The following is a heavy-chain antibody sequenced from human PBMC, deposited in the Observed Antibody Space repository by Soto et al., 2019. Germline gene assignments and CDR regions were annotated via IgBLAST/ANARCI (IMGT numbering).Heavy chain of an antibody. CDR2: ISAYNGNT. V-gene: IGHV1-18*01. Sequence: QVQLVQSGAEVKKPGASVKVSCKASGYTFTNYGFSWVRQAPGQGLEWMGWISAYNGNTNYAQKLQDRITMTTDTSTSTVYMELRSLGSDDTAVYYCARVTISAAGGLNWFDPWGQGTLVTVSS. D-gene: IGHD6-13*01. CDR3: ARVTISAAGGLNWFDP. J-gene: IGHJ5*02. CDR1: GYTFTNYG.